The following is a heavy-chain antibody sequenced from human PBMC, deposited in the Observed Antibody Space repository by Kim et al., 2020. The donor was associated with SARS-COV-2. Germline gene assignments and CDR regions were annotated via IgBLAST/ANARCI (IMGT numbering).Heavy chain of an antibody. CDR1: GGSISSYY. CDR2: IYDMVRH. V-gene: IGHV4-59*08. CDR3: ARRGRGAVAGIWAFNI. D-gene: IGHD6-19*01. Sequence: SETLSLTCTVSGGSISSYYWIWIRRPAGKGREWVGVIYDMVRHNYKPTLNSRVTISVDTSKNQFSLQLSSVTAADTAVYYCARRGRGAVAGIWAFNIWGQGTMVTVSS. J-gene: IGHJ3*02.